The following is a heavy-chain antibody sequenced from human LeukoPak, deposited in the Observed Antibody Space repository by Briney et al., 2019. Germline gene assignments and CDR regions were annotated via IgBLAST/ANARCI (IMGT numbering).Heavy chain of an antibody. CDR2: IYSGGST. V-gene: IGHV3-53*01. CDR3: AKRHSSGYYYLDY. D-gene: IGHD6-19*01. Sequence: PGGSLRLSCAASGFTFSSYEMNWVRQAPGKGLEWVSVIYSGGSTYYADSVKGRFTISRDNSKNTLYLQMNSLRAEDTAVYYCAKRHSSGYYYLDYWGQGTLVTVSS. CDR1: GFTFSSYE. J-gene: IGHJ4*02.